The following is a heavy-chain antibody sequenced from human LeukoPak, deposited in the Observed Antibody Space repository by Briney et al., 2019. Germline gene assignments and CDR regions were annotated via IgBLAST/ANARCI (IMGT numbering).Heavy chain of an antibody. CDR1: GYTFTGYY. CDR2: INPNSGGT. J-gene: IGHJ4*02. V-gene: IGHV1-2*02. CDR3: ARAGDMYYYGSGRYSNYFDY. Sequence: GASVKVSCKASGYTFTGYYMHWVRQAPGQGLEWMGWINPNSGGTNYAQKFQGRVTMTRDTSISTAYMELSRLRSDDTAVYYCARAGDMYYYGSGRYSNYFDYWGQGTLVTVSS. D-gene: IGHD3-10*01.